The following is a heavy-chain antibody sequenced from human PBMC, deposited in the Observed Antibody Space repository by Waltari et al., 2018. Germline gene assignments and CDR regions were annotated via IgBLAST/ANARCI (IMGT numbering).Heavy chain of an antibody. CDR1: GYRFASYW. CDR3: ARHPLVWVASTQNAFDV. V-gene: IGHV5-51*03. CDR2: IFPGDSDT. D-gene: IGHD3-16*01. J-gene: IGHJ3*01. Sequence: EVQLVQSGAEVRKPGESLKISCMASGYRFASYWIVWVRQMPGKGLEWMGIIFPGDSDTRYSPSFQGHVTISADTSNSTAYLQLTNLKASDTAMYYCARHPLVWVASTQNAFDVWGQGTMVTVSS.